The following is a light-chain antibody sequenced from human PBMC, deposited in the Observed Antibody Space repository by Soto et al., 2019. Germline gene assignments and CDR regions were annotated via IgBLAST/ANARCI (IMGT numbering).Light chain of an antibody. J-gene: IGLJ1*01. Sequence: QSVLTQPASVSGSPGQSITISCTGTSSDVGGYTYVSWYQHHPGKAPELLIYEVSKRPSEISNRFSASKSGNTASLTISGLQAEDEADYYCSSYTSSSAPYVFGTGTQLTVL. CDR1: SSDVGGYTY. CDR3: SSYTSSSAPYV. CDR2: EVS. V-gene: IGLV2-14*01.